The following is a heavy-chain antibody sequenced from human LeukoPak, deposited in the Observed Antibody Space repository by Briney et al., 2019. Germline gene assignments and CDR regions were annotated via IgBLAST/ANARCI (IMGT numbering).Heavy chain of an antibody. CDR1: GYTFTSYY. Sequence: ASVKVSCKASGYTFTSYYMHWVRQAPGQGLEWMGIINPSGGNTSYAQKFQGRVTMTRDTSTSTVYMELSSLRSEDTAVYYCARDKGVTMVRENWFDPWGQGTLVTVSS. CDR2: INPSGGNT. D-gene: IGHD3-10*01. CDR3: ARDKGVTMVRENWFDP. V-gene: IGHV1-46*01. J-gene: IGHJ5*02.